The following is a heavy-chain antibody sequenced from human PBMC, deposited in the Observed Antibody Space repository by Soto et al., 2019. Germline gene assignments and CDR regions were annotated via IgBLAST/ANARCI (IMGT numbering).Heavy chain of an antibody. V-gene: IGHV3-13*01. CDR3: ARALVSSGYSYGYYYYGMDV. D-gene: IGHD5-18*01. CDR1: GFTFSSYD. CDR2: IGTAGDT. J-gene: IGHJ6*02. Sequence: GSVRLSCXASGFTFSSYDMHWVRQATGKGLEWVSAIGTAGDTYYPGSVKGRFTISRENAKNSLYLQMNSLRAGDTAVYYCARALVSSGYSYGYYYYGMDVWGQGTTVTV.